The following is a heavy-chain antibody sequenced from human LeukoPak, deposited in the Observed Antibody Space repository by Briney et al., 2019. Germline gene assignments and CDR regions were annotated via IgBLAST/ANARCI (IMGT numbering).Heavy chain of an antibody. CDR3: ARDLGYCSGGSCSYFDY. CDR1: GGSVSNGSYY. Sequence: SETLSLTCTVSGGSVSNGSYYWSWIRQPPGKGLEWIGYIYYSGSTNYNPSLKSRVTISVDTSKYQFSLKLSSVTAADTAVYYCARDLGYCSGGSCSYFDYWGQGTLVTVSS. CDR2: IYYSGST. V-gene: IGHV4-61*01. J-gene: IGHJ4*02. D-gene: IGHD2-15*01.